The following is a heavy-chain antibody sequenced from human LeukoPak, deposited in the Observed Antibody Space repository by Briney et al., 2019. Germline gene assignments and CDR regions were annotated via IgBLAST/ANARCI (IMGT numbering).Heavy chain of an antibody. V-gene: IGHV4-34*01. D-gene: IGHD2-15*01. CDR3: ASIGYCSGGSCYGVDY. CDR2: INHSGST. CDR1: GGSFSGYY. Sequence: SETLSLTCAVYGGSFSGYYWSWIRQPPGKGLEWIGKINHSGSTNYNPSLKSRVTISVDTSKNQSSLKLSSVTAADTAVYYCASIGYCSGGSCYGVDYWGQGTLVTVSS. J-gene: IGHJ4*02.